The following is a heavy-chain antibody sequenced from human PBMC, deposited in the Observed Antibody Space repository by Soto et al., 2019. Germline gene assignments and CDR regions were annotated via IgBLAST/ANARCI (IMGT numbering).Heavy chain of an antibody. V-gene: IGHV3-30-3*01. D-gene: IGHD3-3*01. CDR2: ISYDGSNK. CDR1: GFTFSSYA. J-gene: IGHJ5*02. CDR3: ARGLRFLEWLYPPYGWFDP. Sequence: GGSLRLSCAASGFTFSSYAMHWVRQAPGKGLEWVAVISYDGSNKYYAESVKGRFTISRDNSKNTLYLQMNSLRAEDTAVYYCARGLRFLEWLYPPYGWFDPWGQGTLVTVSS.